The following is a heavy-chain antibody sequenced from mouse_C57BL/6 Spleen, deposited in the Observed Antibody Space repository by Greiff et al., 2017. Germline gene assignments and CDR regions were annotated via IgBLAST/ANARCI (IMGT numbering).Heavy chain of an antibody. V-gene: IGHV5-17*01. D-gene: IGHD1-1*01. CDR1: GFTFSDYG. CDR2: ISSGSSTI. Sequence: EVQVVESGGGLVKPGGSLKLSCAASGFTFSDYGMHWVRQAPEKGLEWVAYISSGSSTIYYADTVKGRFTISRDNAKNTLFLQMTSLRSEDTAMYYCARKEGTTRGYAMDYWGQGTSVTVSS. J-gene: IGHJ4*01. CDR3: ARKEGTTRGYAMDY.